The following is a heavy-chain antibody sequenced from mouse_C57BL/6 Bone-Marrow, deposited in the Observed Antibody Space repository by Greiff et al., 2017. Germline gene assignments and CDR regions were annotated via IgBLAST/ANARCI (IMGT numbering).Heavy chain of an antibody. J-gene: IGHJ4*01. CDR2: IDPSDSYT. V-gene: IGHV1-59*01. CDR3: ARSTLLLWLDGEDY. CDR1: GYTFTSYW. Sequence: QVQLQQPGAELVRPGTSVKLSCKASGYTFTSYWMHWVKQRPGQGLEWIGVIDPSDSYTNYNQKFKGKATLTVDTSSSPAYMQLSSLTSEDSAVYYCARSTLLLWLDGEDYRGQGTSVPVSS. D-gene: IGHD2-1*01.